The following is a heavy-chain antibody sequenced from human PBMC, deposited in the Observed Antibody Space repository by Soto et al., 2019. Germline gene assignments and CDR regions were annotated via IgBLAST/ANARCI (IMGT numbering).Heavy chain of an antibody. D-gene: IGHD2-15*01. V-gene: IGHV1-69*13. CDR2: IIPIFGTA. Sequence: GASVKVSCKASGGTFSSYAISWVRQAPGQGLEWMGGIIPIFGTANYAQKFQGRVTITADESTSTAYMELSSLRSEDTAVYYCARSPLGYCSGGSCYPEGYYYYGMDVWGQGTTVTVSS. J-gene: IGHJ6*02. CDR3: ARSPLGYCSGGSCYPEGYYYYGMDV. CDR1: GGTFSSYA.